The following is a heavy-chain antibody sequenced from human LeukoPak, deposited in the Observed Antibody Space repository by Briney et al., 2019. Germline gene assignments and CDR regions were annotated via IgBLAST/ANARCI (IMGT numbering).Heavy chain of an antibody. D-gene: IGHD3-22*01. V-gene: IGHV4-34*01. CDR2: INHSGST. Sequence: SETLSLTCAVYGGSFSGYYWSWIRQPPGKGLEWIGEINHSGSTNYNPSLKSRVTISVDTSKNQFSLKLSSVTAADTAVYYCARRAADSWDYWGQGTLVTVSS. J-gene: IGHJ4*02. CDR1: GGSFSGYY. CDR3: ARRAADSWDY.